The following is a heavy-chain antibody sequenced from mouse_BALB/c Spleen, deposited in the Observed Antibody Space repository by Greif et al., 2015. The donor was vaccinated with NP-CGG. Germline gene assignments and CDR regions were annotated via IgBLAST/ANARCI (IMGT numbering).Heavy chain of an antibody. Sequence: EVKLMESGGGLVKPGGSPKLSCAASGFAFSSYDMSWVRQTPEKRLEWVAYISSGGGSTYYPDTVKGRFTISRDNAKNTRYLQMSSLKSEDTAMYYCAREDYYPFNWSFAYWGQGTLVTVSA. CDR1: GFAFSSYD. V-gene: IGHV5-12-1*01. CDR3: AREDYYPFNWSFAY. J-gene: IGHJ3*01. CDR2: ISSGGGST. D-gene: IGHD1-1*01.